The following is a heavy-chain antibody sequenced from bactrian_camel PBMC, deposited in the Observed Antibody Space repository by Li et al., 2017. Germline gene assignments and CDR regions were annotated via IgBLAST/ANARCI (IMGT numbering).Heavy chain of an antibody. D-gene: IGHD5*01. Sequence: HVQLVESGGGSVQSGGSLRLSCAASGHTYRSSCMGWFRQAPGAEREGVASIYVGLGDIYYAASLMGRVTISQDDAKNTVYLQLNNLKPEDTAMYYCRIVCVDRLGTLVTLERWGHGTQVTVS. CDR1: GHTYRSSC. CDR3: RIVCVDRLGTLVTLER. V-gene: IGHV3S6*01. CDR2: IYVGLGDI. J-gene: IGHJ2*01.